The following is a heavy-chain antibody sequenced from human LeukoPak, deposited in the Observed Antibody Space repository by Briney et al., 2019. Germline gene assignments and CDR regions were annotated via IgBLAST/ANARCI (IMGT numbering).Heavy chain of an antibody. CDR3: AKATGYLL. V-gene: IGHV3-30*02. J-gene: IGHJ4*02. D-gene: IGHD1-14*01. Sequence: QPGGSLRLSCVASGFTFSYNGMHWVRQAPGKGLEWVAFIRYDGSNKYYADSVKDRFTISRDNSKNTLYLQMNSLRDEDTAVYYCAKATGYLLWGQGTLVIVSS. CDR1: GFTFSYNG. CDR2: IRYDGSNK.